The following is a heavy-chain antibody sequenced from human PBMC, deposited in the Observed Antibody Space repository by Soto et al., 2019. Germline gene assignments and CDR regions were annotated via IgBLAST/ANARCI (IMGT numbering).Heavy chain of an antibody. CDR3: VRDGGMATVPTLDFDY. CDR2: INPNSGGT. CDR1: GYTFTGDY. Sequence: GASVKVSCKASGYTFTGDYIHWVRQAPGQGLEWMGWINPNSGGTNYAQKFQGWVTMTRDTSISTAYMELSRLRSDDTAVYYCVRDGGMATVPTLDFDYWGQGTLVTVSS. D-gene: IGHD4-4*01. J-gene: IGHJ4*02. V-gene: IGHV1-2*04.